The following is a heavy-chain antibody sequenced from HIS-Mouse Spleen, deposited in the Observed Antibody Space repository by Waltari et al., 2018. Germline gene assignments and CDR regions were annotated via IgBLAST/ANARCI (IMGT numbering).Heavy chain of an antibody. CDR3: AREIPYSSSWYDWYFDL. V-gene: IGHV4-39*07. Sequence: QLQLQESGPGLVKPSETLSLTCTVSGGSISSSSYYWGWIRQPPGKGLEWIGSIYYRGNTYYNPSLQSRVTISVDTSKNQFSLKRSSVTAADPAVYYCAREIPYSSSWYDWYFDLWGRGTLVTVSS. J-gene: IGHJ2*01. D-gene: IGHD6-13*01. CDR2: IYYRGNT. CDR1: GGSISSSSYY.